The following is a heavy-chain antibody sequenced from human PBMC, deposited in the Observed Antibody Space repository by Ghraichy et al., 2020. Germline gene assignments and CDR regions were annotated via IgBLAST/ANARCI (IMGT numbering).Heavy chain of an antibody. D-gene: IGHD3-3*01. V-gene: IGHV3-48*01. CDR1: GFTFSSYS. J-gene: IGHJ6*02. CDR2: ISSSSSTI. Sequence: GSLRLSCAASGFTFSSYSMNWVRQAPGKGLEWVSYISSSSSTIYYADSVKGRFTISRDNAKNSLYLQMNSLRAEDTAVYYCARESYDFWSGYRQPGMDVWGQGTTVTVSS. CDR3: ARESYDFWSGYRQPGMDV.